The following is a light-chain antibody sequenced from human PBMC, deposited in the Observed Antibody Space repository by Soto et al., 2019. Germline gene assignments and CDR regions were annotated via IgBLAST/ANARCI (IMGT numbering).Light chain of an antibody. J-gene: IGKJ2*01. V-gene: IGKV1-39*01. CDR3: QQTDSIPYT. Sequence: DIPMTQSPSSLSASVGDRVTITCRASQSISSYLNWYQQKLGKAPKLLIYATSSLQSGVPSRFSGSGSGTDFTLTISSLQPEDFATYYCQQTDSIPYTFGQGTKLEIK. CDR2: ATS. CDR1: QSISSY.